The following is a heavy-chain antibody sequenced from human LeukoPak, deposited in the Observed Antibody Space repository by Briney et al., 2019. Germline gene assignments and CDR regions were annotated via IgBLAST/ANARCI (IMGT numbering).Heavy chain of an antibody. Sequence: PSETLSLTCTVSGGSVSSGIYYWSWIRQPPGKGLEWIGYIYYSGSTNYNPSLKSRVTISVDTSKNQFSLKLSSVTAADTAVYYCARLIWFGELSGYGMDVWGQGTTVTVSS. CDR3: ARLIWFGELSGYGMDV. J-gene: IGHJ6*02. CDR1: GGSVSSGIYY. V-gene: IGHV4-61*01. CDR2: IYYSGST. D-gene: IGHD3-10*01.